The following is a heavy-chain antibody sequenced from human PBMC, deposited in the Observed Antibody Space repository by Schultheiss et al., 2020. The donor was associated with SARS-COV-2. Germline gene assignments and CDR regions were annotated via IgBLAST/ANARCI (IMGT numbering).Heavy chain of an antibody. CDR1: GFIFSTYAM. J-gene: IGHJ3*02. V-gene: IGHV4-4*02. D-gene: IGHD3-22*01. CDR2: IYHSGST. CDR3: ARDSYYYDSIHAFDI. Sequence: GSLRLSCAASGFIFSTYAMSWVRQVPGKGLEWIGEIYHSGSTNYNPSLKSRVTISVDKSKNQFSLKLSSVTAADTAVYYCARDSYYYDSIHAFDIWGQGTMVTVSS.